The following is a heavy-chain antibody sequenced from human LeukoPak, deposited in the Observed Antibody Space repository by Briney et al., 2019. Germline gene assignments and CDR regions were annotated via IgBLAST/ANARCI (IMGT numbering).Heavy chain of an antibody. D-gene: IGHD6-6*01. CDR3: TRDRPIAARGKKYYYYGMDV. V-gene: IGHV3-49*04. CDR1: GFTFGDYA. J-gene: IGHJ6*02. CDR2: IRSKAYGGTT. Sequence: QAGGSLRLSCTASGFTFGDYAMSWVRQAPGKGLEWVGFIRSKAYGGTTEYAASVKGRFTISRDDSKSIAYLQMNSLKTEDTAVYYCTRDRPIAARGKKYYYYGMDVWGQGTTVTVSS.